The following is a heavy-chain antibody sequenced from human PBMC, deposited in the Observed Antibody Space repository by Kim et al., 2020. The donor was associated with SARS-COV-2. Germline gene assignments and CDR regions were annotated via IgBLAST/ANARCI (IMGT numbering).Heavy chain of an antibody. Sequence: GGSLRLSCAASGFTFSSYAMSWVRQAPGKGLEWVSAISGSGGSTYYADSVKGRFTISRDNSKNTLYLQMNSLRAEDTAVYYCAKDLNVDTGSDVYGMDVWGQGTTVTVSS. V-gene: IGHV3-23*01. CDR1: GFTFSSYA. CDR3: AKDLNVDTGSDVYGMDV. D-gene: IGHD5-18*01. CDR2: ISGSGGST. J-gene: IGHJ6*02.